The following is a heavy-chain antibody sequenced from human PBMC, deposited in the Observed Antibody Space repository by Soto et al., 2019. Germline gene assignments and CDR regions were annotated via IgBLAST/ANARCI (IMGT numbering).Heavy chain of an antibody. CDR2: IRSKAYGGTT. V-gene: IGHV3-49*04. Sequence: GGSLSLSCTVSGFTFGAYAMSWVRQAPGRGLEWVGFIRSKAYGGTTEYAASVKGRFTISRDDSKSIAYRQMTSLNTDDTAVYYCTSDPAVWGSYRPLDYWGQGTLVTVSS. CDR1: GFTFGAYA. J-gene: IGHJ4*02. D-gene: IGHD3-16*02. CDR3: TSDPAVWGSYRPLDY.